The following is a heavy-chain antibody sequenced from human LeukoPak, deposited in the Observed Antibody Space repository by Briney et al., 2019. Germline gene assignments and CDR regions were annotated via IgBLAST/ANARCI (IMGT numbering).Heavy chain of an antibody. CDR1: GYTFTGYY. J-gene: IGHJ4*02. D-gene: IGHD1-1*01. CDR3: ARDTSPVWDNWNDGY. Sequence: ASVKVSCKASGYTFTGYYMHWVRQAPGQGLEWMGWINPNSGGTNYAQKFQGRVTMTRDTSISTAYMELSRLRSDDTAVYYCARDTSPVWDNWNDGYWGQGTLVTVSS. V-gene: IGHV1-2*02. CDR2: INPNSGGT.